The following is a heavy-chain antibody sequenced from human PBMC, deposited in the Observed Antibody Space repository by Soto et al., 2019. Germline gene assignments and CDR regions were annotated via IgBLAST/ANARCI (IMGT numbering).Heavy chain of an antibody. CDR2: ISDTGST. J-gene: IGHJ6*02. Sequence: SETLSLTCTVSGVSISSHYWTWIRQPPGKEPEWIEYISDTGSTNFNPSLKSRVTISVDTSKNQFSLKLSSVTAADTATYCCARLGPGVLAPRCFFYDVDVWGQGTTVTVSS. D-gene: IGHD2-21*01. V-gene: IGHV4-59*08. CDR1: GVSISSHY. CDR3: ARLGPGVLAPRCFFYDVDV.